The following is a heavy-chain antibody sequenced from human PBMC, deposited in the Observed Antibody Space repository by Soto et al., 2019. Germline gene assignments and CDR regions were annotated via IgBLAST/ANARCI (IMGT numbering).Heavy chain of an antibody. CDR1: GDSISRYY. CDR3: ARRYSSAFDI. D-gene: IGHD6-13*01. V-gene: IGHV4-59*08. Sequence: SETLSLTCTVSGDSISRYYWSWIRQFPGKGLEWIGYIYYSGSTNYNPSLKSRITISVDTSRNQFSLKLSSVTAADTAVYYCARRYSSAFDIWGQGTMVTVSS. CDR2: IYYSGST. J-gene: IGHJ3*02.